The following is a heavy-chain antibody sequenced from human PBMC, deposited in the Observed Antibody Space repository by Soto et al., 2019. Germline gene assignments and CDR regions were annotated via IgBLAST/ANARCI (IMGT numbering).Heavy chain of an antibody. J-gene: IGHJ5*02. D-gene: IGHD3-3*01. CDR2: ISGSAGST. CDR3: AKDSLRIYDFWSGTGNWFDP. V-gene: IGHV3-23*01. Sequence: EVQLLESGGGLVQPGGSLRLSCAASGFTFPSYGMTWVRQSPGKGLEWVSCISGSAGSTYYADFVKGRFTISRDNSKNTVYLQMNSLRAEDTAVYYCAKDSLRIYDFWSGTGNWFDPWGQGTLFTVSS. CDR1: GFTFPSYG.